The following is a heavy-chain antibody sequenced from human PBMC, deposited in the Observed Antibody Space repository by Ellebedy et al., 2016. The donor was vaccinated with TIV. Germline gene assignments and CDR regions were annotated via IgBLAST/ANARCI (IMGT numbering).Heavy chain of an antibody. V-gene: IGHV1-18*01. CDR1: GGTFSSYA. D-gene: IGHD3-9*01. CDR2: ISAYNGNT. Sequence: AASVKVSCKASGGTFSSYAISWVRQAPGQGLEWMGWISAYNGNTNYAQKLQGRVTMTTDTSTSTAYMELRSLRSDDTAVYYCARVAGRYWFDPWGQGTLVTVSS. CDR3: ARVAGRYWFDP. J-gene: IGHJ5*02.